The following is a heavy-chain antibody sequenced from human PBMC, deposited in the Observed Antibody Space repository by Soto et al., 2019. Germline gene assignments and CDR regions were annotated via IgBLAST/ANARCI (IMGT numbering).Heavy chain of an antibody. Sequence: QVQLVESGGGLVKPGGSLRLSCAASGFTFSDYYMSWIRQAPGKGLEGVSYISSSGSTIYYEDSVKGRFTISRDNAKKSQDLQMNSLRAEDTAVHYCARGGKWDPAWRMDGMDVWGQGTTVTVSS. CDR1: GFTFSDYY. V-gene: IGHV3-11*01. D-gene: IGHD1-26*01. J-gene: IGHJ6*02. CDR2: ISSSGSTI. CDR3: ARGGKWDPAWRMDGMDV.